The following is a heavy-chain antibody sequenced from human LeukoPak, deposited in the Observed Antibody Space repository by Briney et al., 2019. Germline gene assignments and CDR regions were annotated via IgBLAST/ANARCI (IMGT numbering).Heavy chain of an antibody. V-gene: IGHV1-18*01. D-gene: IGHD1-1*01. CDR1: GYTFTSYG. CDR2: ISAYNGNT. J-gene: IGHJ4*02. Sequence: GASVKVSCKASGYTFTSYGISWVRQAPGQGLEWMGWISAYNGNTNYAQKLQGRVTMTRDTSISTAYMELSRLRSDDTAVYYCARDVGREYAGTTDYWGQGTLVTVSS. CDR3: ARDVGREYAGTTDY.